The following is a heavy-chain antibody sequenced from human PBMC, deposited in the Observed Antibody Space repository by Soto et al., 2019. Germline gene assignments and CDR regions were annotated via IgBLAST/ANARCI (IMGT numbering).Heavy chain of an antibody. D-gene: IGHD3-16*02. J-gene: IGHJ4*02. V-gene: IGHV1-69*08. CDR3: GRIPRYSFPTSDPLDN. CDR1: GGTFNTYT. CDR2: VLPILGSI. Sequence: QVHLVQSGAELKQPGSSVTVSCKSSGGTFNTYTFSWVRQVPGQGLEWMGCVLPILGSINYAPEFQGRLSIAADQSSTTVYMELSSLTSQDTATYYCGRIPRYSFPTSDPLDNWGQGTLVTVSS.